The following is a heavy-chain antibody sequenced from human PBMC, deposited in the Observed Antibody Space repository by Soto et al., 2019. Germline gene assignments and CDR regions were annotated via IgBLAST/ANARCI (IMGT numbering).Heavy chain of an antibody. V-gene: IGHV1-8*01. CDR3: AREPPDGIWFDP. CDR2: MNPNSGNT. CDR1: GYTFTSYD. Sequence: GASVKVSCKASGYTFTSYDINWVRQATGQGLEWMGWMNPNSGNTGYAQKFQGRVTMTRNTSISTAYMELSSLRSEDTAVYYCAREPPDGIWFDPWGQGTLVTVSS. J-gene: IGHJ5*02.